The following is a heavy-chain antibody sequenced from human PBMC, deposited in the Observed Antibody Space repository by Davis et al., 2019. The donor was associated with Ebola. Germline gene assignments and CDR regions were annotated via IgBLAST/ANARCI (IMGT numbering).Heavy chain of an antibody. CDR2: IYYSGST. J-gene: IGHJ4*02. CDR1: GGSISSSSYY. Sequence: SETLSLTCTVSGGSISSSSYYWGWIRQPPGKGLEWIGSIYYSGSTYYNPSLKSRVTISVDTSKNQFSLKMSSVTASDTAVYYCARHPYDVLTGQFHLDQWGQGTLVTVSS. V-gene: IGHV4-39*01. D-gene: IGHD3-9*01. CDR3: ARHPYDVLTGQFHLDQ.